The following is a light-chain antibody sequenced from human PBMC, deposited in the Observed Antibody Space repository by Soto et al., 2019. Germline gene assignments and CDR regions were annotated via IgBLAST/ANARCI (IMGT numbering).Light chain of an antibody. CDR2: DAY. CDR3: QQRSNWPHT. J-gene: IGKJ4*01. V-gene: IGKV3-11*01. Sequence: EIVLTQSPATLSLSPGERATLSCRASQSVSSNLAWYQQKPGQAPRLLIFDAYNRATGIPGRFSGSGSGTDFTLTISSLEPEDFAVYYCQQRSNWPHTFGGGTKVEIK. CDR1: QSVSSN.